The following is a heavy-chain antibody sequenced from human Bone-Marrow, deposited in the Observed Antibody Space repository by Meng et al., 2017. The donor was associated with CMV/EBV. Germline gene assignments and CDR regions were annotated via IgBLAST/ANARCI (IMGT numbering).Heavy chain of an antibody. Sequence: GESLKISCAASGFTFNSYSVNWVRQAPGKGLEWVASISSSSSYIFYADSVKGRFTISRDNTKKSLYLQMNSLRAEDTAVYYCAKARKSSSWYWFDPWGQGTLVTVSS. J-gene: IGHJ5*02. D-gene: IGHD6-13*01. V-gene: IGHV3-21*01. CDR3: AKARKSSSWYWFDP. CDR1: GFTFNSYS. CDR2: ISSSSSYI.